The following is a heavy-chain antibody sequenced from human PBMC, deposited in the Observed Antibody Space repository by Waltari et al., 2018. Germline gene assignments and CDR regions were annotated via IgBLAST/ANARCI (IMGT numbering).Heavy chain of an antibody. CDR1: GYTFTSYD. V-gene: IGHV1-8*01. CDR2: MNPNSGNT. D-gene: IGHD1-26*01. CDR3: ARELWGSYYYYYYGMDV. Sequence: QVQLVQSGAEVKKPGASVKVSCKASGYTFTSYDINWVRQATGQGLEWMGWMNPNSGNTGYAQKFQGRVTMTRNTSISTAYMVLSSLRSEDTAVYYCARELWGSYYYYYYGMDVWGQGTTVTVSS. J-gene: IGHJ6*02.